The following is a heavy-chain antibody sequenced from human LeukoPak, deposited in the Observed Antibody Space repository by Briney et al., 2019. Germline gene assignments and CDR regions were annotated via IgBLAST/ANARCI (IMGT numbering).Heavy chain of an antibody. V-gene: IGHV3-21*01. CDR1: GFTFSSYS. Sequence: GGSLRLSCAASGFTFSSYSMNWVRQAPGKGLEWVSSISSSSSIYIYYADSVKGRFTISRDNAKNSLYLQMNSLRAEDTAVYYCARDLIRSVNYMDVWGKGTTVTVSS. D-gene: IGHD1-26*01. CDR2: ISSSSSIYI. J-gene: IGHJ6*03. CDR3: ARDLIRSVNYMDV.